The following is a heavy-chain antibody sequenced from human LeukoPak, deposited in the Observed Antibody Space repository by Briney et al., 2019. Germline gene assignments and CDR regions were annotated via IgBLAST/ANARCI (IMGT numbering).Heavy chain of an antibody. V-gene: IGHV3-23*01. CDR1: GFSFSSYA. J-gene: IGHJ4*02. Sequence: GGSLRLSCAASGFSFSSYAMSWVRQAPGKGLQWVSAISGRGGSTYYADSVKGRFTISRDNSKNTLYLQMNSLRAEDTALYYCAKGRVYSSGWSEFDYWGQGTLVTVSS. CDR3: AKGRVYSSGWSEFDY. CDR2: ISGRGGST. D-gene: IGHD6-19*01.